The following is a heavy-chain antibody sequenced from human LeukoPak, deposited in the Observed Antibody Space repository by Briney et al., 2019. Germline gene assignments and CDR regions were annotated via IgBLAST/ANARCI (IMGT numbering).Heavy chain of an antibody. Sequence: ASVKVSCKASGYTFTSYALNWVRQAPGQGLEWVGWINTNSGNPTYGQGFTGRFVFSLDTAVSTAYLQISSLKAEDTAVYYCAREDGALDYWGQGTLVTVSS. CDR2: INTNSGNP. CDR3: AREDGALDY. V-gene: IGHV7-4-1*02. J-gene: IGHJ4*02. D-gene: IGHD4-17*01. CDR1: GYTFTSYA.